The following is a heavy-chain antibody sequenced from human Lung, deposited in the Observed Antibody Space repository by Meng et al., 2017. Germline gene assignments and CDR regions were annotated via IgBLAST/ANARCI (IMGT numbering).Heavy chain of an antibody. CDR3: ARWGHSSAWPSQWYEY. J-gene: IGHJ4*02. Sequence: QVQLVQSGAEVKKPGASMKVSCNASGFTFTHHGSSWVRQAPGQELEWVGWISAYNGRTSYSQKLQGRVTMTTDTSTSTVYMEVRSLRSDDTAVYFCARWGHSSAWPSQWYEYWGQGTLVTVSS. CDR2: ISAYNGRT. V-gene: IGHV1-18*01. D-gene: IGHD6-19*01. CDR1: GFTFTHHG.